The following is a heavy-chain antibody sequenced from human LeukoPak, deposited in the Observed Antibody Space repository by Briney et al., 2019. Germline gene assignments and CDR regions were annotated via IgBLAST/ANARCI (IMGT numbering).Heavy chain of an antibody. CDR3: ARASDSSGRYSGGHI. Sequence: SGTLSLTCTVSGGSISNNFWVWIRQPPGKGLEWIGYVHSSGSTKYSPSLNNRVTISVDTSKNQFSLKMNSVTAADTAVYYCARASDSSGRYSGGHIWGQGTMVTVSS. D-gene: IGHD6-19*01. CDR1: GGSISNNF. J-gene: IGHJ3*02. CDR2: VHSSGST. V-gene: IGHV4-59*01.